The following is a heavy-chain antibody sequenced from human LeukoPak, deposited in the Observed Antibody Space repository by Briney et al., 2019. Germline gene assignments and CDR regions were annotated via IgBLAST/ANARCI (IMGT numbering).Heavy chain of an antibody. Sequence: ASVKVSCKASGGTFSDFALSWLRQVPGQGLEWMGGILPVFGTPSYAQRFEGRVTITTDESTTTGYIEISSLTSEDTALYYCASADDHWNVGFQYWGQGTLVTVSS. CDR3: ASADDHWNVGFQY. J-gene: IGHJ4*02. V-gene: IGHV1-69*05. CDR2: ILPVFGTP. CDR1: GGTFSDFA. D-gene: IGHD1-1*01.